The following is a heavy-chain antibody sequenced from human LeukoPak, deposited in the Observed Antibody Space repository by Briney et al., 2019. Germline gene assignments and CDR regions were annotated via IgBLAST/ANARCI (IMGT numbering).Heavy chain of an antibody. V-gene: IGHV3-30*04. CDR1: GFTFNNYA. J-gene: IGHJ4*02. CDR2: LAYDGTNE. CDR3: TRNSGWYGVS. Sequence: GGSLRLSCAASGFTFNNYAMHWVRQAPGKGLDWVALLAYDGTNEYYSGSVKGRFSISRDNYKNTVDLQMNSLRGDDTAVYYCTRNSGWYGVSWGQGTLVTVSS. D-gene: IGHD6-19*01.